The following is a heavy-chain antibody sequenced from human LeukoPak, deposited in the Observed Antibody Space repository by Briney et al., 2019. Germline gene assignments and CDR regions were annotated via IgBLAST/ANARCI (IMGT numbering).Heavy chain of an antibody. Sequence: GGSLRLSCAASGFTVSSNYMSWVRQAPGKGLEWVSVIYSGGSTYYADSVKGRFTISRDNSKSTLYLQMNSLTAEDTAVYYCAKRYYYGSGSFDYWGQGTLVTVSS. CDR2: IYSGGST. D-gene: IGHD3-10*01. V-gene: IGHV3-53*01. CDR3: AKRYYYGSGSFDY. J-gene: IGHJ4*02. CDR1: GFTVSSNY.